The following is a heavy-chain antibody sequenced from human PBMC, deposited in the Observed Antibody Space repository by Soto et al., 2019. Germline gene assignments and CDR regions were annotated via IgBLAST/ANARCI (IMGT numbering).Heavy chain of an antibody. V-gene: IGHV3-7*01. J-gene: IGHJ3*02. CDR3: ARDPPGTGIAFDM. Sequence: EVQLVESGGDLVQPGGSLRLSCAASGFTFNNYWMSWVRQAPGKGLEWVANIKHSGSEKYYVDSVKGRFTISRDNAKNSLYLQMNSLRAEDTAVYYCARDPPGTGIAFDMWGQGTVVTVSS. D-gene: IGHD1-1*01. CDR1: GFTFNNYW. CDR2: IKHSGSEK.